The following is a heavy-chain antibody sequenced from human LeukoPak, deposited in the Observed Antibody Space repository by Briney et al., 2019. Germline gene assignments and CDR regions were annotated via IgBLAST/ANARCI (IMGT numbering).Heavy chain of an antibody. CDR1: GGSMSPYH. J-gene: IGHJ6*02. Sequence: PSETLSLTCTVSGGSMSPYHWGWIRQPPGKGLEWTGYIYYSGSTNYNPSLNSRVTISVDTSKNQFSLKLSSVTAADTAVYYCAREIVGATIYYYGMDVWGQGTTVTVSS. CDR2: IYYSGST. V-gene: IGHV4-59*12. CDR3: AREIVGATIYYYGMDV. D-gene: IGHD1-26*01.